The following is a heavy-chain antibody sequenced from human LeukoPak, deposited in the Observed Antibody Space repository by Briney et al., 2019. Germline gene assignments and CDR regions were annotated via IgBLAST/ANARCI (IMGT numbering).Heavy chain of an antibody. D-gene: IGHD1-26*01. V-gene: IGHV3-64*01. CDR3: ARYSGSYDY. J-gene: IGHJ4*02. CDR1: GFTFSSYA. Sequence: PGGSLRLSCAASGFTFSSYAMHWVRQAPGKGLEYVSAISSNGGSTCYANSVKGRFTISRDNSKNTLYLQMGSLRAEDVAVYYCARYSGSYDYWGQGTLVTGSS. CDR2: ISSNGGST.